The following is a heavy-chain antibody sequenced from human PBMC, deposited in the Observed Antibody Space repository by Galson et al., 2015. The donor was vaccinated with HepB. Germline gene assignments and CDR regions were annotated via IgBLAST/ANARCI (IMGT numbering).Heavy chain of an antibody. CDR2: IIPIFGTA. CDR1: GGTFSSYA. J-gene: IGHJ6*02. CDR3: ARGKDTAMVSSYYYYGMDV. D-gene: IGHD5-18*01. Sequence: SVKVSCKASGGTFSSYAISWVRQAPGQGLEWMGGIIPIFGTANYAQKFQGRVTITADESTSTAYMELSSLRSEDTAVYYCARGKDTAMVSSYYYYGMDVWGQGTTVTVSS. V-gene: IGHV1-69*13.